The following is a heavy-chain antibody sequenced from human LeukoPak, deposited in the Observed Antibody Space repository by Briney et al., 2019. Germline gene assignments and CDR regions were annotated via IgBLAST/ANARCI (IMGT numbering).Heavy chain of an antibody. J-gene: IGHJ6*03. CDR3: ARETSQKGAHYMDV. V-gene: IGHV4-59*01. CDR1: GGSISSFY. CDR2: IYYSGST. Sequence: PSETLSLTCNVSGGSISSFYWSWIRQPPGKGLEWMGYIYYSGSTNYNPSLKSRLTISVDTSKNQFSLKLSSVTAADTAVYYCARETSQKGAHYMDVWGKGTTVTISS. D-gene: IGHD3-16*01.